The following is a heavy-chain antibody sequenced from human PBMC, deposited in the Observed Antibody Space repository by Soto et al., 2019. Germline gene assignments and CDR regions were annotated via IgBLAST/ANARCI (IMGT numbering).Heavy chain of an antibody. D-gene: IGHD2-21*02. CDR1: GYSISSGSY. CDR3: ARGIVVVTAISYWFDP. CDR2: IYYSGST. V-gene: IGHV4-61*01. Sequence: SETLSLTCTVSGYSISSGSYWSWIRQPPGKGLEWIGYIYYSGSTNYNPSLKSRVTISVDTSKNQFSLKLSSVTAADTAVYYCARGIVVVTAISYWFDPWGQGTLVTVSS. J-gene: IGHJ5*02.